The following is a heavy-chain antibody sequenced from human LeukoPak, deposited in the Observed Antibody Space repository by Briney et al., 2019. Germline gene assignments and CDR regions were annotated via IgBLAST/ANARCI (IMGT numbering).Heavy chain of an antibody. CDR1: GGSISSGGYY. CDR2: IYYSGST. D-gene: IGHD4-17*01. CDR3: ARINYGDYWFDP. Sequence: PSETLSLTCTVSGGSISSGGYYWSWIRQHPGKGLEWIGYIYYSGSTYYNPSLESRVTISVDTSKNQFSLKLSSVTAADTAVYYCARINYGDYWFDPWGQGTLVTVSS. V-gene: IGHV4-31*03. J-gene: IGHJ5*02.